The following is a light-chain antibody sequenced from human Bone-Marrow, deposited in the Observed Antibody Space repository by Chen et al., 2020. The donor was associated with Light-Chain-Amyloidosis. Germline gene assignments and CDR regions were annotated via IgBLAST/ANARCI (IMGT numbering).Light chain of an antibody. CDR3: QSADSSGTYEVI. V-gene: IGLV3-25*03. CDR1: DLPTKY. Sequence: SYELTQPPSVSVSPGHTARITCSGDDLPTKYAYWYQQKPGQAPVLVIHRDTERPSGISERFSGSSSGRTATLTLSGVQAEDEADYHCQSADSSGTYEVIFGGGTKLTVL. CDR2: RDT. J-gene: IGLJ2*01.